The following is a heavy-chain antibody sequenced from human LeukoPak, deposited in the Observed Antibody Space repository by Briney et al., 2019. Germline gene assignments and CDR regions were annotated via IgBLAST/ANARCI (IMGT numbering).Heavy chain of an antibody. V-gene: IGHV4-4*02. D-gene: IGHD3-22*01. CDR3: ARGGYSQYYFDY. CDR2: IYHSGST. Sequence: SSETLSLTCAVSGGSISSSNWWSWVRQPPGKGLEWIREIYHSGSTNYNPSLKSRVTISVDKSKNQFSLKLSSVTAADTAVYYCARGGYSQYYFDYWGQGTLVTVSS. J-gene: IGHJ4*02. CDR1: GGSISSSNW.